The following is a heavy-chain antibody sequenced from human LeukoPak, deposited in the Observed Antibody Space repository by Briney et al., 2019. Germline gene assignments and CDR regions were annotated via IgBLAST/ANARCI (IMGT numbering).Heavy chain of an antibody. V-gene: IGHV4-39*01. CDR3: ARLYGNFQNYYDY. CDR2: INYSGST. Sequence: PSETLSLTCTVSGGSISSSSYYWGWIRQPPGKGLEWIGSINYSGSTYYNPSLKSRVTISVDTSKNQFSLKLSSVTAADTAVYYCARLYGNFQNYYDYWGQGTLVTVSS. J-gene: IGHJ4*02. D-gene: IGHD1-7*01. CDR1: GGSISSSSYY.